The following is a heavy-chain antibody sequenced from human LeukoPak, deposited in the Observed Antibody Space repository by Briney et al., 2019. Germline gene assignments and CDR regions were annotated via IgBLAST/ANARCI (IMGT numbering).Heavy chain of an antibody. CDR3: ARDHPYGSGSYDFDY. J-gene: IGHJ4*02. D-gene: IGHD3-10*01. V-gene: IGHV3-21*01. CDR1: GFTFSSYA. Sequence: GRSLRLSCAASGFTFSSYAMNWVRQAPGKGLEWVSSISSSSSYIYYADSVKGRFTISRDNAKNSLYLQMNSLRAEDTAVYYCARDHPYGSGSYDFDYWGQGTLVTVSS. CDR2: ISSSSSYI.